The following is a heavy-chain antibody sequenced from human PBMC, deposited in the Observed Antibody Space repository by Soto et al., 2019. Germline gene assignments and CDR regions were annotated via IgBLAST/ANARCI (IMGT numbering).Heavy chain of an antibody. CDR1: GFTVSSIY. D-gene: IGHD2-15*01. Sequence: EVQVVESGGGLIQPGGSLRLSCAASGFTVSSIYMSWVRQAPGKGLEWVSFIYSGGSTYYADSVKGRFTISRENSKNTLYLQMNSLSAEDTAVYYCARDCSVGSCYPVLGAWGQGTLVTVSS. J-gene: IGHJ5*02. V-gene: IGHV3-53*01. CDR2: IYSGGST. CDR3: ARDCSVGSCYPVLGA.